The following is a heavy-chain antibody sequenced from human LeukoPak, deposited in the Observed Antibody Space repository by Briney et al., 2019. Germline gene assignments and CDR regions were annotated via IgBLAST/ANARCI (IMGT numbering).Heavy chain of an antibody. CDR1: GGSIGSGDYY. V-gene: IGHV4-30-4*08. J-gene: IGHJ3*02. CDR3: ARANPPDAFDI. D-gene: IGHD1-14*01. Sequence: SQTLSLTCTVSGGSIGSGDYYWSWIRQPPGKGLEWIGYIYYSGSTNYNPSLKSRVTISVDTSKNQFSLKLSSVTAADTAVYYCARANPPDAFDIWGQGTMVTVSS. CDR2: IYYSGST.